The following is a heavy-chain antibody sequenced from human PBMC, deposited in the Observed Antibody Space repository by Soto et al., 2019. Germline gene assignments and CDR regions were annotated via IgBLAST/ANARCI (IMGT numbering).Heavy chain of an antibody. J-gene: IGHJ3*01. Sequence: QAQLLQSGAEMKKPGASVKVSCKASGYTFINYFIHWVRQAPGQGLEWIGIVHPSRGTADYAQKFKGRVTLTTDMSTRTVYMDLSNLRSEDSAVYHCARPLIGNTVDLWGQGTTVIVSS. CDR2: VHPSRGTA. D-gene: IGHD1-7*01. CDR1: GYTFINYF. V-gene: IGHV1-46*01. CDR3: ARPLIGNTVDL.